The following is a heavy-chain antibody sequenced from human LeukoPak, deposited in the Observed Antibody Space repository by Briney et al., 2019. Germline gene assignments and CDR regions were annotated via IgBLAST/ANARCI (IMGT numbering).Heavy chain of an antibody. D-gene: IGHD6-19*01. V-gene: IGHV1-18*01. CDR3: ARDLIAVAGSGNWFDP. CDR2: ISAYNGNT. J-gene: IGHJ5*02. CDR1: GYTFTSYG. Sequence: ASAKVSCKASGYTFTSYGISWVRQAPGQGLEWMGWISAYNGNTNYAQKLQGRVTMTTDTSTSTAYMELRSLRSDDTAVYYCARDLIAVAGSGNWFDPWGQGTLVTVSS.